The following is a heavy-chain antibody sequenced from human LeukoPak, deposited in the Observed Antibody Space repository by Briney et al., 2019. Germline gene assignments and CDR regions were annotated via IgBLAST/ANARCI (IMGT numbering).Heavy chain of an antibody. Sequence: SVKVSCKASVDNFNKYSIRWVRQAPGQGLEWMGRIMPIFGVTKYAQKFQGRVTITADESTTTGYMELNNLRSEDTAIYYCSTRPTIWKETTGFAESWGQGTLVIVSS. CDR1: VDNFNKYS. CDR2: IMPIFGVT. D-gene: IGHD1/OR15-1a*01. J-gene: IGHJ5*02. CDR3: STRPTIWKETTGFAES. V-gene: IGHV1-69*02.